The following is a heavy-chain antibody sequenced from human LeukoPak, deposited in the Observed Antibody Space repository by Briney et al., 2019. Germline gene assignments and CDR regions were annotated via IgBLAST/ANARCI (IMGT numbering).Heavy chain of an antibody. CDR3: ARRPAYYDILTGYNPPDY. CDR2: IYYSGST. J-gene: IGHJ4*02. V-gene: IGHV4-39*01. D-gene: IGHD3-9*01. Sequence: WVRQPPGKGLEWIGSIYYSGSTYYNPSLKSRVTISVDTSKNQFSLKLSSVTAADTAVYYCARRPAYYDILTGYNPPDYWGQGTLVTVSS.